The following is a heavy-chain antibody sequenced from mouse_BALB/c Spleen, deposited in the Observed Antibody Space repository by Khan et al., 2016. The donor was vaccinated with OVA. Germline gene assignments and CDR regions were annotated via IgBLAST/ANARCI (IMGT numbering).Heavy chain of an antibody. CDR3: AREGAYYRSDGWFAY. V-gene: IGHV1-4*01. Sequence: VQLQQSGAELARPGASVKMSCKASGYTFTTYTIHWVKQRPGQGLEWIGYIIPTNDYTNYNQKFKDRATLTADKSLSTAYKQLSSLTSEDSAVYYCAREGAYYRSDGWFAYWGQGTLVTVSA. CDR1: GYTFTTYT. D-gene: IGHD2-14*01. J-gene: IGHJ3*01. CDR2: IIPTNDYT.